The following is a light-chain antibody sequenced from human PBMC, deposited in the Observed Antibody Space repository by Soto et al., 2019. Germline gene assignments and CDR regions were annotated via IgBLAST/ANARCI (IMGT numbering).Light chain of an antibody. J-gene: IGLJ1*01. CDR2: DVS. CDR3: CSYAGSSLYV. Sequence: QSALTQLRSVSGSPGQSVTISCTGTSSDVGGYNYVSWYQQHPGKAPKLMIYDVSKRPSGVPDRFSGSKSGNTASLTISGLQAEDEADYYCCSYAGSSLYVFGTGTKVTVL. CDR1: SSDVGGYNY. V-gene: IGLV2-11*01.